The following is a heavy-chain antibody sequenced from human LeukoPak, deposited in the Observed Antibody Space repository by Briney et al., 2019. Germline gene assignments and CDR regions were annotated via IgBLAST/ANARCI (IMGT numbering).Heavy chain of an antibody. V-gene: IGHV4-39*01. J-gene: IGHJ4*02. D-gene: IGHD3-10*01. CDR3: ARQRSYYGSGSYQGPIDY. Sequence: SETLSLTCTVSGGSISSTSYYWGWIRQPPGKGLEWIGSIYYSGRTYYNPSLKSRVTISVDTSKNQFSLKLSSVTAANTAVYYCARQRSYYGSGSYQGPIDYWGQGTPVTVSS. CDR2: IYYSGRT. CDR1: GGSISSTSYY.